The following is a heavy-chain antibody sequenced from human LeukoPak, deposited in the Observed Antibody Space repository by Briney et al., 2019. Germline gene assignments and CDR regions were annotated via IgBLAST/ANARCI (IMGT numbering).Heavy chain of an antibody. J-gene: IGHJ3*02. CDR2: IIPILGVT. CDR3: ARESVAGAFEI. CDR1: GGTFSTHA. V-gene: IGHV1-69*04. Sequence: SVKVSCKASGGTFSTHAISWVRQAPGQGFEWMGRIIPILGVTNYAQKFQGRVTITADKASSTAYMELSSLRSEDTAVYYCARESVAGAFEIWAKGQWSPSFQ. D-gene: IGHD5-12*01.